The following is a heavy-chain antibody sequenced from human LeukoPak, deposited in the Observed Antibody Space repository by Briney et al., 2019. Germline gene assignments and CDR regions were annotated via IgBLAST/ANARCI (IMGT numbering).Heavy chain of an antibody. Sequence: GGSLRLSCAASGFTFSIYGMHWVRQAPGKGLEWVADIWYDGSKKYYADSVKGRFTISRDNSKNTLYLQMNSLRAEDTAVYYCARDTYDSSGYSYGIYWGQGTLVTVSS. J-gene: IGHJ4*02. CDR1: GFTFSIYG. CDR2: IWYDGSKK. D-gene: IGHD3-22*01. CDR3: ARDTYDSSGYSYGIY. V-gene: IGHV3-33*01.